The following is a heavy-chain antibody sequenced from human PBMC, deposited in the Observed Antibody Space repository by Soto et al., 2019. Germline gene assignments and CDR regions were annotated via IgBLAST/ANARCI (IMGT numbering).Heavy chain of an antibody. CDR2: IIPIFGTA. V-gene: IGHV1-69*01. J-gene: IGHJ6*02. Sequence: QVQLVQSGAEVKKPGSSVKVSCKAPGGTFSSYAISWVRQPPGQGLEWMGGIIPIFGTAKYAQKFQGRVTITADESTSTGYMELNSLRSEDTAVYYCARSQGGSSSLDIYYYYYYGMDVWGQGTTVTVSS. CDR1: GGTFSSYA. CDR3: ARSQGGSSSLDIYYYYYYGMDV. D-gene: IGHD2-15*01.